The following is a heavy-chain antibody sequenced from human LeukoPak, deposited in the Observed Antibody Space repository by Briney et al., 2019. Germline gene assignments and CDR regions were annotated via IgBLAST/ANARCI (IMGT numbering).Heavy chain of an antibody. CDR2: ISSHNGNT. D-gene: IGHD4-23*01. J-gene: IGHJ6*03. Sequence: ASVKVSCKPCVYTFTSYCISWVRQAPGQGLEWRVWISSHNGNTNYAQKLHGRVTMTTGTSTSTAYIELRSRRCADAAVYYCAGVTNPYYYYYMDVWGQGTPVTVSS. CDR1: VYTFTSYC. CDR3: AGVTNPYYYYYMDV. V-gene: IGHV1-18*01.